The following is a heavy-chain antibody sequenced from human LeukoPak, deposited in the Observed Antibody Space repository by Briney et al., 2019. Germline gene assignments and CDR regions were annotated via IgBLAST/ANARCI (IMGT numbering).Heavy chain of an antibody. J-gene: IGHJ4*02. CDR2: ITGRGDDT. D-gene: IGHD3-3*02. Sequence: GGSLRLSCAASGFMFKSYAMSWVRQAPGTGLEWLSGITGRGDDTKYADSVKGRFIISRDNSKNTVHLHLNGLTVEDAAVYYCAKDIFSSVGTPDYWGQGTRVTVSS. CDR3: AKDIFSSVGTPDY. V-gene: IGHV3-23*01. CDR1: GFMFKSYA.